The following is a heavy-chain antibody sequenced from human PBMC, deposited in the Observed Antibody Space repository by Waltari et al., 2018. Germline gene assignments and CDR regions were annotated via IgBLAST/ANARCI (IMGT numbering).Heavy chain of an antibody. Sequence: QVQLQESGPGLVKPSGTLSLTSAVSGGSISSSNWWSWVRPPPGKGLEWIGEIYPGGSTNYNTSLKSRVTISVDKSKNQFSLKLSAVTAADTAVYYCARVDRGWAARSGFDYWGQGTLVTVSS. D-gene: IGHD6-6*01. CDR3: ARVDRGWAARSGFDY. V-gene: IGHV4-4*02. CDR2: IYPGGST. J-gene: IGHJ4*02. CDR1: GGSISSSNW.